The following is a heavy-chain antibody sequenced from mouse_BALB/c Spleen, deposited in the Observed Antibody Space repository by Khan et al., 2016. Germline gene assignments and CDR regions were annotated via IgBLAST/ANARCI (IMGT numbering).Heavy chain of an antibody. J-gene: IGHJ3*01. CDR3: ASSRGDYGNYAWFAY. CDR1: GFNIKDTY. V-gene: IGHV14-3*02. Sequence: VQLQQSGAELVKPGASVKLSCTASGFNIKDTYMHWVKQRPEQGLEWIGRIDPANGNTKYDPKFQGKATITADTSSNTAYLQLSSLTPDDTAFYSCASSRGDYGNYAWFAYWGQGTLVTVSA. D-gene: IGHD2-1*01. CDR2: IDPANGNT.